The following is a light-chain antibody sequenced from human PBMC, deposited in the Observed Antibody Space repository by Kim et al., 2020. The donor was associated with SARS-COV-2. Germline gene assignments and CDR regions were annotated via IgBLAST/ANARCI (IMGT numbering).Light chain of an antibody. V-gene: IGLV2-14*03. Sequence: PSFTIPCSGTYNDIGVYNDVSWYQQLPGKAPRLLIFYVNNRPAGVSDRFSASKSGNTASLTISGLQAEDEGTYYCSSYTSDSTLQFGGGTQLTVL. CDR1: YNDIGVYND. CDR2: YVN. J-gene: IGLJ2*01. CDR3: SSYTSDSTLQ.